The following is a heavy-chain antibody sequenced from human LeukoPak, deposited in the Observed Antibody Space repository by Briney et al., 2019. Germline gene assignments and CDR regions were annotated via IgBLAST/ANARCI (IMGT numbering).Heavy chain of an antibody. CDR2: IYYSGSA. Sequence: SETLSLTCAVYGGSFSGYFWTWIRQPPGKGLEWIGSIYYSGSAYYNPSLKSRVTISVDTSKNQFSLKLSSVTAADTAVYYCARHAPGGDFDYWGQGTLVTVSS. J-gene: IGHJ4*02. CDR1: GGSFSGYF. V-gene: IGHV4-34*01. CDR3: ARHAPGGDFDY. D-gene: IGHD3-10*01.